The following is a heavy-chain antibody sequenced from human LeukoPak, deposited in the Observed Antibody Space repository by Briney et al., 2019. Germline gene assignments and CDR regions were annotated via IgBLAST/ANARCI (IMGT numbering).Heavy chain of an antibody. D-gene: IGHD4-17*01. Sequence: GGSLRLSYAASGFTFSSFSMNWVRQAPGKGLEWISYITSSSSSTYYADSVKGRFTISRDNANNSLYLQMNSLRAEDTAVYYCARVIGSYGDSAYWGQGTLVTVSS. CDR1: GFTFSSFS. CDR2: ITSSSSST. V-gene: IGHV3-48*04. J-gene: IGHJ4*02. CDR3: ARVIGSYGDSAY.